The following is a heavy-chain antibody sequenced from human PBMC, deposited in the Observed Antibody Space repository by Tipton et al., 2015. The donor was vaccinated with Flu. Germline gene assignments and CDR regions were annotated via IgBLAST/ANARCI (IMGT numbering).Heavy chain of an antibody. CDR3: ARGGYSYGYGKNYYYYGMDV. CDR2: IYTSGST. J-gene: IGHJ6*02. CDR1: GGSISSGSYY. D-gene: IGHD5-18*01. V-gene: IGHV4-61*02. Sequence: TLSLTCTVSGGSISSGSYYWSWIRQPAGKGLEWIGRIYTSGSTNYNPSLQSRVTISVDTSKNQFSLKLSSVTAADTAVYYCARGGYSYGYGKNYYYYGMDVWGQGTTVTVSS.